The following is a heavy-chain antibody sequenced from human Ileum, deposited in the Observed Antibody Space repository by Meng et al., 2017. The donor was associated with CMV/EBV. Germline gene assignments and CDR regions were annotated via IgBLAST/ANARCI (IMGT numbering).Heavy chain of an antibody. Sequence: SCVASGFSFRSYWMHWVRQVPGKGLMWVSRMNVDGSSIGYADSVKGRFTISRDNAKNTLYLQMNSLSADDTAVYYCAKDFGTVGYDTFDIWGQGTKVTVSS. CDR3: AKDFGTVGYDTFDI. CDR1: GFSFRSYW. J-gene: IGHJ3*02. CDR2: MNVDGSSI. D-gene: IGHD3-16*01. V-gene: IGHV3-74*01.